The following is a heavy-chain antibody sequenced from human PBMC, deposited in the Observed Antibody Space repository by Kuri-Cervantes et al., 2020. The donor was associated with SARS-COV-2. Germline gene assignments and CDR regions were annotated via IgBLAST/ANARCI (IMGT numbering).Heavy chain of an antibody. CDR1: GYTFTNYG. CDR2: IIPIFGTA. J-gene: IGHJ3*02. CDR3: AMLPRPRNAFDI. Sequence: SVKVSCKASGYTFTNYGISWVRQAPGQVLEWMGGIIPIFGTANYAQKFQGRVTITADESTSTAYMELSSLRSEDTAVYYCAMLPRPRNAFDIWGQGTMVTVSS. D-gene: IGHD3-16*01. V-gene: IGHV1-69*13.